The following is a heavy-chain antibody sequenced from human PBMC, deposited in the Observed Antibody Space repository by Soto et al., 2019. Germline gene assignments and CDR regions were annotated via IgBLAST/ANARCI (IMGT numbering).Heavy chain of an antibody. CDR3: ARHPERIAQIGWFDP. J-gene: IGHJ5*02. D-gene: IGHD6-13*01. CDR1: GFTFSSYS. V-gene: IGHV3-48*01. CDR2: ISSSGSTI. Sequence: EVQLVESGGGLVQPGGSLRLSCAASGFTFSSYSMNWVRQAPGKGLEWVSYISSSGSTIYYADSVMGRFTISRDKAKNSLYLQMNSLRAEDTAVYYCARHPERIAQIGWFDPWGQGTLVTVSS.